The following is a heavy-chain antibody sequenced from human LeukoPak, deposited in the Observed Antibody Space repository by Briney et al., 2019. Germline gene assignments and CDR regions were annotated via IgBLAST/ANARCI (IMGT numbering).Heavy chain of an antibody. D-gene: IGHD6-25*01. Sequence: ASVKVSCKASGYTFTTFPIHWVRLAPGQAPEWVGWIHTGNGDTKYSQAFQGRVTTARDTPATTAYMELSSLRSEDTALYYCARDAAGLLDYWGQGTLVTVSS. CDR3: ARDAAGLLDY. CDR2: IHTGNGDT. J-gene: IGHJ4*02. V-gene: IGHV1-3*04. CDR1: GYTFTTFP.